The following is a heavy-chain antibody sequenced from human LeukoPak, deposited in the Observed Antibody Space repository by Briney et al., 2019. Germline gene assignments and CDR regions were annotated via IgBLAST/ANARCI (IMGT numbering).Heavy chain of an antibody. Sequence: ASETLSLTCAVYGGSFSGYYWSWIRQPAGRGLEWIGRVFISSGYTNYNPSLKSRLTMSVDTSKNQLSLKLRSVTAADTAVYYCARVKDTSGYPDDYWGQGTLVTVSS. CDR2: VFISSGYT. V-gene: IGHV4-59*10. J-gene: IGHJ4*02. D-gene: IGHD3-22*01. CDR3: ARVKDTSGYPDDY. CDR1: GGSFSGYY.